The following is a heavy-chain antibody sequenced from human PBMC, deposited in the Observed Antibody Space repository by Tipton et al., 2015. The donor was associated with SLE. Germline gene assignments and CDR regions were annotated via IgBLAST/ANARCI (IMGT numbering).Heavy chain of an antibody. CDR2: ISTSGTT. CDR1: GGSINTYK. V-gene: IGHV4-4*07. CDR3: ARVVDSGTYWGGGHWFDP. Sequence: LRLSCIVSGGSINTYKWSWIRQPAGKGLEWLGHISTSGTTNYNPSLKSRVTMSVDTSNNQFSLKLNSVTAADTALYYCARVVDSGTYWGGGHWFDPWGQGTLVTVSS. D-gene: IGHD1-26*01. J-gene: IGHJ5*02.